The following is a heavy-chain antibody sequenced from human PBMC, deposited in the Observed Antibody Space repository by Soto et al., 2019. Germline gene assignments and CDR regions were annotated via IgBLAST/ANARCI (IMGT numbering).Heavy chain of an antibody. D-gene: IGHD3-3*01. CDR2: FDPEDGET. J-gene: IGHJ4*02. CDR1: GYTLTELS. V-gene: IGHV1-24*01. CDR3: ATCSPTVRFLEWLPFY. Sequence: QVQLVQSGSEVKKPGASVKVSCKVSGYTLTELSMHWVRQAPGKGLEWMGGFDPEDGETIYAQKIQVRVTMTEVTSTDTAYLELSSLTTEDTAVYYCATCSPTVRFLEWLPFYWAEGTQVTVAA.